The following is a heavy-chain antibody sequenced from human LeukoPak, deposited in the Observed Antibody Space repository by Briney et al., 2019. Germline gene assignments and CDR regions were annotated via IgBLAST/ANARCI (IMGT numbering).Heavy chain of an antibody. J-gene: IGHJ4*02. CDR3: ARDRGGRTGDGLDF. Sequence: SQTLSLTCTVSGGSISSGDCYWSWIRQHPGKGLEWIGYIYYSGSTYYNPSLKSRVTISVDTSKNQFSLILSSVTAADTAVYYCARDRGGRTGDGLDFWGQGTLVTVSS. V-gene: IGHV4-31*03. D-gene: IGHD4-17*01. CDR2: IYYSGST. CDR1: GGSISSGDCY.